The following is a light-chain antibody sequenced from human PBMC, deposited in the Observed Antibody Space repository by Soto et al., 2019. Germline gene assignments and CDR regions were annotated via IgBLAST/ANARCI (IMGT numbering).Light chain of an antibody. CDR3: SSYTTSNTRQIV. Sequence: QSVLTQPASVSGSPGQSITISCTGTSSDVGGYNYVSWYQHHPGKAPKLMIFDVSNRPSGVSNRFSGSKSGNTASLTISGLQPEDEANYYCSSYTTSNTRQIVCGTGTKVTV. J-gene: IGLJ1*01. CDR1: SSDVGGYNY. CDR2: DVS. V-gene: IGLV2-14*03.